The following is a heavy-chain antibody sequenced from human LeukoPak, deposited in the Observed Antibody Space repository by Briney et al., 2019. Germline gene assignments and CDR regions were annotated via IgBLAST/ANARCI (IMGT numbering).Heavy chain of an antibody. Sequence: GASVKVSCKASGYTFTSYGISWVRQAPGQGLEWMGWISAYNGNTNYAQKLQGRVTMTTDTSTSTAYMELRSLRSGDTAVYYCARGGIYSSSWYGFTDAFDIWGQGTMVTVSS. V-gene: IGHV1-18*01. CDR1: GYTFTSYG. CDR2: ISAYNGNT. CDR3: ARGGIYSSSWYGFTDAFDI. J-gene: IGHJ3*02. D-gene: IGHD6-13*01.